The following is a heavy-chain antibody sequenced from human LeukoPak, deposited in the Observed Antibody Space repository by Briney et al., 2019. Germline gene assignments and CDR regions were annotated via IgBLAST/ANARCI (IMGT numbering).Heavy chain of an antibody. CDR1: GFTFSSYA. V-gene: IGHV3-23*01. CDR2: ISISGGST. D-gene: IGHD3-10*01. Sequence: GGSLRLSCAASGFTFSSYAMSRVRQAPGKGLEWVSSISISGGSTSYADSVKGRFTISRDNSKNTLSLQMNSLRAEDTALYYCAKAYGSGTYYTGYWGQGTLVTVSS. CDR3: AKAYGSGTYYTGY. J-gene: IGHJ4*02.